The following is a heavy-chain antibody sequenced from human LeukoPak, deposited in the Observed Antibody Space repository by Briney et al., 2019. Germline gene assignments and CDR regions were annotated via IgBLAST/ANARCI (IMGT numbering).Heavy chain of an antibody. V-gene: IGHV1-2*02. J-gene: IGHJ5*02. CDR2: INPNSGGT. D-gene: IGHD3-22*01. CDR3: ARDPAYYDSSGPATRFDP. Sequence: ASVKVSCKASGYTFTGYYMHWGRQAPGQGLEWMGWINPNSGGTNYAQKFRGRVTMTRDTSISTAYMELSRLRSDDTAVYYCARDPAYYDSSGPATRFDPWGQGTLVTVSS. CDR1: GYTFTGYY.